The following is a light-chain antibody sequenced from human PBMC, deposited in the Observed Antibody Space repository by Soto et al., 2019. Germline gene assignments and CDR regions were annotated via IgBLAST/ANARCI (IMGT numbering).Light chain of an antibody. V-gene: IGKV1-8*01. CDR3: QQYYSYPPVT. J-gene: IGKJ4*01. Sequence: AIRMTQSPSSLSASTGDRVTXTCRASQGISSYLAWYQQKPGKAPKLLIYAASTLQSGVPSRFSGSGSGTDFTLTISCLQSEDFATYYCQQYYSYPPVTFGGGTKVDIK. CDR2: AAS. CDR1: QGISSY.